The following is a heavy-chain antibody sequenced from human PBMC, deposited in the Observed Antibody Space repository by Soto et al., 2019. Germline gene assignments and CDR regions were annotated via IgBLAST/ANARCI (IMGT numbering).Heavy chain of an antibody. J-gene: IGHJ4*02. V-gene: IGHV3-23*01. CDR3: AKGLRELNRGFDY. Sequence: EVQLLESGGGLVQPGGSLRLSCAASGFTFSSYAMSWVRQAPGKGLEWVSAISGSGGSTYYADSVKGRFTISRDNSKNTLYLQMNSRRAEDTAVYYCAKGLRELNRGFDYWGQGTLVTVSS. D-gene: IGHD3-10*01. CDR2: ISGSGGST. CDR1: GFTFSSYA.